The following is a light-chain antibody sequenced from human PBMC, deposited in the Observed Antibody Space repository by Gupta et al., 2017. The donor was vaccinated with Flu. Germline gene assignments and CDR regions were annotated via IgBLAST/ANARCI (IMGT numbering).Light chain of an antibody. CDR2: DAS. Sequence: PGERATLSCRASQSVSSYLAWYQQKPGQAPRLLIYDASNRATGIPARFSGSGSGTDFTLTISSLEPEDFAVYYCQQRSNWYTFGQGTKLEIK. J-gene: IGKJ2*01. V-gene: IGKV3-11*01. CDR3: QQRSNWYT. CDR1: QSVSSY.